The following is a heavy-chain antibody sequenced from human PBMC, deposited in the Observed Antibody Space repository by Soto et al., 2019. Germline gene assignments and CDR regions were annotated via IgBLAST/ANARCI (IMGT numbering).Heavy chain of an antibody. CDR3: ARDGENWNDFDY. CDR1: GGTFSSYA. Sequence: ASVKVSCKASGGTFSSYAISWVRQAPGQGLEWMGGIIPIFGTANYAQKFQGRVTITADESTSTAYMELSSLRSEDTAVYYCARDGENWNDFDYWGQGTLVTVSS. D-gene: IGHD1-1*01. J-gene: IGHJ4*02. CDR2: IIPIFGTA. V-gene: IGHV1-69*13.